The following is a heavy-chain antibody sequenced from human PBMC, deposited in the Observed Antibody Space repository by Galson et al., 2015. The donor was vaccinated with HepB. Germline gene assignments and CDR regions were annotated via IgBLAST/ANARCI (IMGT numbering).Heavy chain of an antibody. CDR2: KRSKTYGGTT. Sequence: SLRLSCAASGFTFGDYAMNWFRQAPGKGLEWVGFKRSKTYGGTTEYGASVKGRFTISRDDSKSIAYLQMNSLKTEDTAVYYCSRLTDCSGTSCNDYWGQGTLGTVSS. V-gene: IGHV3-49*03. J-gene: IGHJ4*02. D-gene: IGHD2-2*01. CDR1: GFTFGDYA. CDR3: SRLTDCSGTSCNDY.